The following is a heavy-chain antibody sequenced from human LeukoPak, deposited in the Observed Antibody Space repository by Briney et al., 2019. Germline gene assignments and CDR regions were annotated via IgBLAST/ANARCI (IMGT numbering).Heavy chain of an antibody. J-gene: IGHJ3*02. D-gene: IGHD1-26*01. CDR3: AKDLSYSPVADAFDI. V-gene: IGHV3-23*01. CDR2: ISGSGGST. Sequence: GGSLRLSCAASGYTFNSYAMSWVRQAPGKRLEWVSAISGSGGSTYYADSVKGRFTISRDNSKNTLYLQMSSLRAEDTAVYYCAKDLSYSPVADAFDIWGQGTMVTVSS. CDR1: GYTFNSYA.